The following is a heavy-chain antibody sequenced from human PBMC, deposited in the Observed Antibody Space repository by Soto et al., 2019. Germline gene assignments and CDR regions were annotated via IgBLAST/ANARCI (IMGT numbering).Heavy chain of an antibody. Sequence: SETLSLTCTVSGGSISSGGYFWSWFRQHPGKGLEWIGYIYYSGSTYYNPSLKSRVTISVDTSKNQFSLKLSSVTAADTAVYYCARDFGYQGWFDPWGQGTLVTVSS. CDR2: IYYSGST. V-gene: IGHV4-31*03. CDR1: GGSISSGGYF. J-gene: IGHJ5*02. D-gene: IGHD2-2*01. CDR3: ARDFGYQGWFDP.